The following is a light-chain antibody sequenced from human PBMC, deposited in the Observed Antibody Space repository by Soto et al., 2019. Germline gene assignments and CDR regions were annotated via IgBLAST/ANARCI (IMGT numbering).Light chain of an antibody. CDR1: SSDIGTYKY. Sequence: QSALTQPPSASGSPGQSVTISCTGSSSDIGTYKYVSWYQQHPGKAPKLIIYEVNERPSGVPDRFSGSKSGNTASLTVSGLRAEDEADYYCSSYVTSNNLRVFGTGTKVTV. CDR2: EVN. V-gene: IGLV2-8*01. CDR3: SSYVTSNNLRV. J-gene: IGLJ1*01.